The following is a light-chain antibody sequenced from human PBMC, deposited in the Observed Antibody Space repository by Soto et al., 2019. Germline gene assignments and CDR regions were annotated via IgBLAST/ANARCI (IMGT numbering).Light chain of an antibody. CDR3: QQYNNWPRT. Sequence: PGERATLSCRASQSVASSSLAWCQQIPGQAPRLLVHGASSRATGIPARFSGSGSGTEFTLTINSLQSEDFAVYYCQQYNNWPRTFGQGTKVDIK. V-gene: IGKV3-15*01. CDR1: QSVASSS. CDR2: GAS. J-gene: IGKJ1*01.